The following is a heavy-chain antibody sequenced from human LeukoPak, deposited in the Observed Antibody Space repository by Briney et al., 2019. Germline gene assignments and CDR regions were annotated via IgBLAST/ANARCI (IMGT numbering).Heavy chain of an antibody. CDR1: GFTFRSYW. CDR2: IKSDGSVT. CDR3: VRGGEGYNPCLY. J-gene: IGHJ4*02. D-gene: IGHD5-24*01. Sequence: PGGSLRLSCEASGFTFRSYWMHWGHQVPGKGLVWVSRIKSDGSVTNYADSVKGRFTISRDNAKNTLYLQMSRLGGEDTAVYYCVRGGEGYNPCLYWGQGTLVTVSS. V-gene: IGHV3-74*01.